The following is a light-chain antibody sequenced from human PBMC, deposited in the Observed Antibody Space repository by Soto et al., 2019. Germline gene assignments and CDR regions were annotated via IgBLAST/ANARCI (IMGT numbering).Light chain of an antibody. CDR2: EVS. J-gene: IGLJ3*02. CDR1: SSDVGGHNY. Sequence: QSALTQPASVSGSPGQSITISCTGTSSDVGGHNYVSWYQQHPGKAPKLLIYEVSKRPSGVPDRFSGSKSGNTASLTVSGLQAEDEADYYCSSYAGSKVFGGGTKLTVL. CDR3: SSYAGSKV. V-gene: IGLV2-8*01.